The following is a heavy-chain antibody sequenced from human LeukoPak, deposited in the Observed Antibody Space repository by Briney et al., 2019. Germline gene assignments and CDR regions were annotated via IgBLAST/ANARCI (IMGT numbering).Heavy chain of an antibody. D-gene: IGHD3-9*01. V-gene: IGHV4-34*01. Sequence: SETLSLTCAVYGGSFSGSYWSWIRQPPGKGLEWIGEINHSGSTNYNPSLKSRVAMSVDTSKNQFSLKLTSVTAADTAVFYCARESGYYDVLTGYYNQNWFDPWGQGTLVTVSS. CDR3: ARESGYYDVLTGYYNQNWFDP. CDR1: GGSFSGSY. J-gene: IGHJ5*02. CDR2: INHSGST.